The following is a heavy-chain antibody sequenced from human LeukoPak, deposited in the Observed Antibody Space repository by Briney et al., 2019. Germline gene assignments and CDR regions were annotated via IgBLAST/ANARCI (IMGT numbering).Heavy chain of an antibody. J-gene: IGHJ6*02. CDR2: INRGGSRT. D-gene: IGHD3-3*01. CDR3: ARDPGSGYFL. Sequence: GGSLRLSCAASGFTFSNHWMHWVRQAPGEGLMWVSRINRGGSRTDYADSVKGRFTISRDNAKNSLYLQMNSLRAEDTAVYYCARDPGSGYFLWGQGTTVTVSS. CDR1: GFTFSNHW. V-gene: IGHV3-74*01.